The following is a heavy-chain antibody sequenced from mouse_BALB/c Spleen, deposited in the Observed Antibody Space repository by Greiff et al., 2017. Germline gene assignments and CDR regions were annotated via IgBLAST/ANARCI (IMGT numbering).Heavy chain of an antibody. V-gene: IGHV5-4*02. CDR3: ARDHRDAMDY. J-gene: IGHJ4*01. CDR1: GFTFSDYY. Sequence: EVKLMESGGGLVKPGGSLKLSCAASGFTFSDYYMYWVRQTPEKRLEWVATISDGGSYTYYPDSVKGRFTISRDNAKNNLYLQMSSLKSEDTAMYYCARDHRDAMDYWGQGTSVTVSS. CDR2: ISDGGSYT.